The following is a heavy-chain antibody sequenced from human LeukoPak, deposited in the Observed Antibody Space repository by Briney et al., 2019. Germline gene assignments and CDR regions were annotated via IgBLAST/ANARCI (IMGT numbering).Heavy chain of an antibody. CDR1: GYSFTSYD. Sequence: ASVKVSCKTSGYSFTSYDINWVRQAPGQGLEWMGWINPNSGGTNYAQKFQGRVTMTRDTSISTAYMELSRLRSDDTAVYYCARDREGTTALDYWGQGTLVTVSS. J-gene: IGHJ4*02. V-gene: IGHV1-2*02. D-gene: IGHD4-17*01. CDR3: ARDREGTTALDY. CDR2: INPNSGGT.